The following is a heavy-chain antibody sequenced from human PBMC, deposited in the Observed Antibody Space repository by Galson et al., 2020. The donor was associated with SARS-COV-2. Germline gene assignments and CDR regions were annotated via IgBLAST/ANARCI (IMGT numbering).Heavy chain of an antibody. V-gene: IGHV1-69*13. D-gene: IGHD3-22*01. CDR3: ARHRKWYYYDSSGPRSWGMDV. CDR2: IIPIFGTA. Sequence: SVKVSCKASGGTFSSYAISWVRQAPGQGLEWMGGIIPIFGTANYAQKFQGRVTITADESTSTAYMELSSLRSEDTAVYYCARHRKWYYYDSSGPRSWGMDVWGQGTTVTVSS. J-gene: IGHJ6*02. CDR1: GGTFSSYA.